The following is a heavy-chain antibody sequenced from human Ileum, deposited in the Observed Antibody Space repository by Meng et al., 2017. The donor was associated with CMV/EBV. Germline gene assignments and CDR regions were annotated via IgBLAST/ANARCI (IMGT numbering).Heavy chain of an antibody. V-gene: IGHV4-34*01. CDR2: ITQSGIT. CDR3: ARGRRGGAARLPSRYYAMDV. Sequence: SETLSLTCAVYGGSFSGYDWSWIRQPPGKGLEWIGAITQSGITNYNPSLTSRVTTSVDTSKNQFSLKVSSVTAADTAVYYCARGRRGGAARLPSRYYAMDVWGQGTTVTVSS. CDR1: GGSFSGYD. D-gene: IGHD6-6*01. J-gene: IGHJ6*02.